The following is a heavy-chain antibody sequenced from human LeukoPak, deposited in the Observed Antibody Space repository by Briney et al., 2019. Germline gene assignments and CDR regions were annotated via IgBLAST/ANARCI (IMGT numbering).Heavy chain of an antibody. Sequence: SETLSLTCAVYGGSFSGYYWSWIRQPPGKGLEWNGEINHSGSNNYNPSPKSRVTISVDTSKNQFSLKLSSVTAAATAVYCCARAPGYCSGGSCYELYYYGMDVWGQGTTVTVSS. D-gene: IGHD2-15*01. J-gene: IGHJ6*02. CDR3: ARAPGYCSGGSCYELYYYGMDV. CDR2: INHSGSN. CDR1: GGSFSGYY. V-gene: IGHV4-34*01.